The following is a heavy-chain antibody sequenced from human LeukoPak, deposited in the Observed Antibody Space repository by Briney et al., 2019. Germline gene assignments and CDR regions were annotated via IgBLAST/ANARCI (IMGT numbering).Heavy chain of an antibody. CDR1: GFTFSSSW. CDR2: INSDESIT. V-gene: IGHV3-74*01. CDR3: ARADRDGNKRFLD. D-gene: IGHD5-24*01. J-gene: IGHJ4*02. Sequence: GGSLRLSCAASGFTFSSSWMYWVRQAPGKGLVWVSRINSDESITTYADSVKGRFTISRDNAKNSLYLQMNSLRDEDTAVYYCARADRDGNKRFLDWGQGTLVTVSS.